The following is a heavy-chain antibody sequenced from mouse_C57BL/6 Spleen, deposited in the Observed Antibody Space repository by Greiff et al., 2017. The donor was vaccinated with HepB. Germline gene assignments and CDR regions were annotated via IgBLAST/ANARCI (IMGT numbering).Heavy chain of an antibody. CDR1: GFTFSSYT. V-gene: IGHV5-9*01. J-gene: IGHJ1*03. Sequence: EVQLVESGGGLVKPGGSLKLSCAASGFTFSSYTMSWVRQTPEKRLEWVATISGGGGNTYYPDSVKGRFTISRDNAKNTLYLQMSSLRSEDTALYYCARWDSPWYFDVWGTGTTVTVSS. CDR3: ARWDSPWYFDV. CDR2: ISGGGGNT. D-gene: IGHD4-1*01.